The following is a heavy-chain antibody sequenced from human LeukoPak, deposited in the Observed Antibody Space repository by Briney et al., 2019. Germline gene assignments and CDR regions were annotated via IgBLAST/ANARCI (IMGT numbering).Heavy chain of an antibody. CDR2: IYNGGSN. J-gene: IGHJ3*01. Sequence: GGSLRLSRAASGFTVSSNYMSWASQAPGKGLEWVLVIYNGGSNKYAGDVKGRVTISRQNSQNTLYLQMNSLGAEDTAVYYCARDLGAYSGSYPDAFDVWGQGTMVTVSA. CDR3: ARDLGAYSGSYPDAFDV. CDR1: GFTVSSNY. D-gene: IGHD1-26*01. V-gene: IGHV3-53*04.